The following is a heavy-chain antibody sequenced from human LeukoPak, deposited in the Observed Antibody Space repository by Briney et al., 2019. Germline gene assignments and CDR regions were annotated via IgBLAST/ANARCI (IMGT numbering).Heavy chain of an antibody. CDR1: GGSISSSSYY. Sequence: SETLSLTCTVSGGSISSSSYYWGWIRQPPGKGLEWIGSIYYSGSTYYNPSLKSRVTISIDTSKRQFSLKLTSVTAADTAVYYCARDQRSLFDYWGQGSLVTVSS. J-gene: IGHJ4*02. V-gene: IGHV4-39*02. D-gene: IGHD1-26*01. CDR2: IYYSGST. CDR3: ARDQRSLFDY.